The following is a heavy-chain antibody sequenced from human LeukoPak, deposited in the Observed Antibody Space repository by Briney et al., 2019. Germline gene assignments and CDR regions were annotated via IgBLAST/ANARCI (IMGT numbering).Heavy chain of an antibody. CDR2: IHYSGRA. V-gene: IGHV4-34*10. CDR3: VRFGVNYDMDV. Sequence: SETLSLTCAVYGESFSEYYWSWIRQPPGKGLEWIGQIHYSGRADYNPSLKSRITMSVDTSRNQISLKLSSVTAADTAIYYCVRFGVNYDMDVWGQGTTVTVFS. CDR1: GESFSEYY. D-gene: IGHD3-16*01. J-gene: IGHJ6*02.